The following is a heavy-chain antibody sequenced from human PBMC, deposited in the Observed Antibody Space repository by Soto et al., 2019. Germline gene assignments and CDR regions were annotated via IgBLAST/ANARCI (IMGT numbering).Heavy chain of an antibody. D-gene: IGHD3-10*01. Sequence: PGASLRVSCAASGFTFVGYARSWVREARGKGLEWVSAISGSGGSTYYADSAKGRFTISRDNSTNTLYLKMNRLRAEDTAVYYCAKVVSLKSYYGSEYYYYGMDVWGQGTTVTVSS. CDR3: AKVVSLKSYYGSEYYYYGMDV. J-gene: IGHJ6*02. V-gene: IGHV3-23*01. CDR2: ISGSGGST. CDR1: GFTFVGYA.